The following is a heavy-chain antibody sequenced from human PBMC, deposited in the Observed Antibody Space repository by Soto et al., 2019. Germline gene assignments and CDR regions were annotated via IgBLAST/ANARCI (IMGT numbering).Heavy chain of an antibody. CDR2: ISAYNANT. V-gene: IGHV1-18*01. D-gene: IGHD1-26*01. CDR1: GYTFTNFG. J-gene: IGHJ3*02. CDR3: ARDAPRPSTYAFDI. Sequence: ASVKVSCRASGYTFTNFGITWVRLAPAQGLEWMGWISAYNANTNYTQKLQGRVTMTTDTSTSTAYMELRSLRSDDTAVYYCARDAPRPSTYAFDIWGQGTMVTVSS.